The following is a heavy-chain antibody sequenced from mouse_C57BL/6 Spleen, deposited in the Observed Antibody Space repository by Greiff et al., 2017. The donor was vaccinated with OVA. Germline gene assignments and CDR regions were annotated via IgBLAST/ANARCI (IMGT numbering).Heavy chain of an antibody. Sequence: VKLMESGPGLVAPSQSLSITCTVSGFSLTSYAISWVRQPPGKGLEWLGVIWTGGGTNYNSALKSRLSISKDNSKSQVFLKMNSLQTDDTARYYCARNEGRDSSGSGAYWGQGTLVTVSA. CDR2: IWTGGGT. J-gene: IGHJ3*01. V-gene: IGHV2-9-1*01. CDR1: GFSLTSYA. D-gene: IGHD3-2*02. CDR3: ARNEGRDSSGSGAY.